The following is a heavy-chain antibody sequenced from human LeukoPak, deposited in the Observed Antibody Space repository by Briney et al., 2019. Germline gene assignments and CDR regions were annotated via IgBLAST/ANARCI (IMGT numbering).Heavy chain of an antibody. V-gene: IGHV3-23*01. CDR1: GFTFSSYA. D-gene: IGHD3-22*01. CDR2: ISGSGGST. CDR3: AKDLSPYDSSGYYFGY. Sequence: GGSLRLSCAASGFTFSSYAMSWVRQAPGKGLEWVSAISGSGGSTYYADSVKGRFTISRDNSKNTLYLQMNSLRAEGTAVYYCAKDLSPYDSSGYYFGYWGQGTLVTVSS. J-gene: IGHJ4*02.